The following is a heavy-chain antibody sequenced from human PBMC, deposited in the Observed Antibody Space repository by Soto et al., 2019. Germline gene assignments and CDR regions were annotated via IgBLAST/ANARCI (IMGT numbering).Heavy chain of an antibody. J-gene: IGHJ6*02. D-gene: IGHD3-3*01. CDR3: ATNKAYYDFWSGYAVYGMDV. CDR2: FDPEDGET. CDR1: GYTLTELS. Sequence: ASVKVSCKVSGYTLTELSMHWVRQAPGKGLEWMGGFDPEDGETIYAQKFQGRVTMTEDTSTDTAYMELSSLRSEDTAVYYCATNKAYYDFWSGYAVYGMDVWGQGTTVTSP. V-gene: IGHV1-24*01.